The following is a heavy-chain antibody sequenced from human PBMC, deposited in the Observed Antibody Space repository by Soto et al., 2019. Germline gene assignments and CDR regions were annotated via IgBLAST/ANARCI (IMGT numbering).Heavy chain of an antibody. V-gene: IGHV4-39*01. CDR1: GGSILDSTYY. CDR3: ARQASGYYSGGFDP. Sequence: QLLLQESGPGLVKPSETLSLTCTVSGGSILDSTYYWAWIRQSPGKGLEWIGTIFYSGGTFYTPSLKSRVTVSVATSNNQFPLQLSSVTAADTAVYYCARQASGYYSGGFDPWGQGTLVTVSS. J-gene: IGHJ5*02. D-gene: IGHD3-22*01. CDR2: IFYSGGT.